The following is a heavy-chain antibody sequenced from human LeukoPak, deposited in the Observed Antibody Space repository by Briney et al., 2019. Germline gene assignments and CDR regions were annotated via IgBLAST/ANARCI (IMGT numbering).Heavy chain of an antibody. CDR2: ISSNGGST. CDR1: GFTFSSYA. D-gene: IGHD6-6*01. J-gene: IGHJ3*02. CDR3: ARAPYSSSSYGRFDAFDI. V-gene: IGHV3-64*01. Sequence: GGSLRLSCAASGFTFSSYAMHWVRQAPGKGLEYVSAISSNGGSTYYANSVKGRFTISRDNSKDTLYLQMGSLRAEDMAVYYCARAPYSSSSYGRFDAFDIWGQGTMVTVSS.